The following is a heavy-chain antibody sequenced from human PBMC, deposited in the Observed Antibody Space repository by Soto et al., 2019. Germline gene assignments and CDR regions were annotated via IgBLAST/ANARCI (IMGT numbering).Heavy chain of an antibody. CDR3: ARILRDSQGWYHHDF. CDR2: ISNSGST. Sequence: PSETLSLTCTISGGSIETFYWSWIRQPPGKGLEWIGYISNSGSTNYSPSLESRVTVSVDTAKNEFSLKLNSVTAADTATYYCARILRDSQGWYHHDFWGQGTLVTVSS. J-gene: IGHJ4*02. CDR1: GGSIETFY. V-gene: IGHV4-59*01. D-gene: IGHD6-19*01.